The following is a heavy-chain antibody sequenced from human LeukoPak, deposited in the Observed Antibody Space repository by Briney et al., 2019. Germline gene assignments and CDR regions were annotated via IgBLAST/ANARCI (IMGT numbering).Heavy chain of an antibody. D-gene: IGHD3-3*01. CDR2: INAGNGNT. V-gene: IGHV1-3*03. CDR1: GYTFTSYA. J-gene: IGHJ6*04. CDR3: AGIPVFGVVLHQEPV. Sequence: ASVKVSCKASGYTFTSYAMHWVRQAPGQRLEWMGWINAGNGNTKYSQEFQGRVTITRDTSASTAYMELSSLRSEDMAVYYCAGIPVFGVVLHQEPVWGKGTTVTVSS.